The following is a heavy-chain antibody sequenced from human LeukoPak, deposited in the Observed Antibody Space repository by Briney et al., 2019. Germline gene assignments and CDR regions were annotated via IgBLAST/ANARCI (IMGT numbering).Heavy chain of an antibody. CDR3: ARRSVGGTYPDY. CDR2: ISSSGSFI. V-gene: IGHV3-21*01. Sequence: GGSLRLFCAASGFTFTRYNVNWVRQAPGKGLEWVSSISSSGSFIYYADSVKGRFTISRGNAKDSLYLQMNSLRAEDTAVYYCARRSVGGTYPDYWGQGTLVTVSS. J-gene: IGHJ4*02. CDR1: GFTFTRYN. D-gene: IGHD1-14*01.